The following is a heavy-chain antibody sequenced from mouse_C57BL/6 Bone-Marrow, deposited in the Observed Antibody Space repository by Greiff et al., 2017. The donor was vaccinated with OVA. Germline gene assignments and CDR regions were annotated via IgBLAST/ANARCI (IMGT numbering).Heavy chain of an antibody. CDR1: GFNIKDYY. J-gene: IGHJ4*01. Sequence: VQLQQSGAELVRPGASVKLSCTASGFNIKDYYMHWVKQRPEQGLEWIGRIDPEDGDTEYAPKFQGKATMTADTSSNTAYLQLSSLTSEDTAVYYCTPLGRTYYAMDYWGQGTSVTVSS. D-gene: IGHD4-1*01. CDR3: TPLGRTYYAMDY. V-gene: IGHV14-1*01. CDR2: IDPEDGDT.